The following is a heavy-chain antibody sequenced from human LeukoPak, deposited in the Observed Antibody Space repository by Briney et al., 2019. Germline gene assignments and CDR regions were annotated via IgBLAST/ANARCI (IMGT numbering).Heavy chain of an antibody. D-gene: IGHD3-22*01. CDR1: GYTFTGYY. V-gene: IGHV1-2*02. CDR3: ARVTTYYYDSSGYPVDY. CDR2: INPNSGGT. J-gene: IGHJ4*02. Sequence: ASVKVSCKXSGYTFTGYYMHWVRQAPGQVLEWMGRINPNSGGTNYAQKFQGRVTMTRDTSISTAYMELSRLRSDDTAVYYCARVTTYYYDSSGYPVDYWGQGTLVTVSS.